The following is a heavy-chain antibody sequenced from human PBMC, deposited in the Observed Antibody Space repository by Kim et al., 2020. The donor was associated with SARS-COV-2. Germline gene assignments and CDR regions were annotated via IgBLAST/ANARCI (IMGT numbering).Heavy chain of an antibody. CDR1: GGSFSGYY. D-gene: IGHD3-3*01. V-gene: IGHV4-34*01. CDR2: INHSGST. CDR3: ARPQTTIWTRNYYYYGMDV. J-gene: IGHJ6*02. Sequence: SETLSLTCAVYGGSFSGYYWSWIRQPQGKGLEWIGEINHSGSTNYNPSLKSRVTISVDTSKNQFSLKLSSVTAADTAVYYCARPQTTIWTRNYYYYGMDVWGQGTTVTVSS.